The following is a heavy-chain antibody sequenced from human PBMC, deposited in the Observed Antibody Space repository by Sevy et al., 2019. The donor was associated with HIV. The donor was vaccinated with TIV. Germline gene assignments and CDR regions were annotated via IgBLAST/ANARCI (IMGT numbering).Heavy chain of an antibody. CDR1: GFPFSSYA. J-gene: IGHJ5*02. CDR2: ISGSGGSA. V-gene: IGHV3-23*01. CDR3: AKGLRGTTTNNWFDP. Sequence: SLRLSCAASGFPFSSYAMSWVRQAPGKGLEWVSTISGSGGSAYYADSVKGRFTISRDNSKNTLFLQMHSLRAEDTAVYYCAKGLRGTTTNNWFDPWGQGTLVTVSS. D-gene: IGHD4-17*01.